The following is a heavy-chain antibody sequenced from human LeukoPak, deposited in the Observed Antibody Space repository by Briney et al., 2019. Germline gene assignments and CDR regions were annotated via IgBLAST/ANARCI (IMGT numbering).Heavy chain of an antibody. Sequence: QTGGSLRLSCAASGFTFNTYGMNWFRQAPGRGLEWISYINSVGGTTFYADSVKGRFTISRDNANNTLYLQMNSLRAEDAATYYCARSHMYGDYGEDIWGHGTVVAVSS. J-gene: IGHJ3*02. CDR3: ARSHMYGDYGEDI. D-gene: IGHD4-17*01. CDR2: INSVGGTT. CDR1: GFTFNTYG. V-gene: IGHV3-48*04.